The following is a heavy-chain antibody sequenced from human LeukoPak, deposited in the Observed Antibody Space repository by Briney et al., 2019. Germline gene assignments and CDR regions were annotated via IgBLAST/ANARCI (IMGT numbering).Heavy chain of an antibody. Sequence: ASVKVSCKASGYTFTDYYMHWVRQAPGEGLERMGRINPNSGGTNYAQKFQGRVTMTRDTSISTAYMELNRLSSDDTAVYYCARDMIIMVQGVPYGVDVWGQGTPVTVSS. CDR1: GYTFTDYY. V-gene: IGHV1-2*06. CDR3: ARDMIIMVQGVPYGVDV. D-gene: IGHD3-10*01. J-gene: IGHJ6*02. CDR2: INPNSGGT.